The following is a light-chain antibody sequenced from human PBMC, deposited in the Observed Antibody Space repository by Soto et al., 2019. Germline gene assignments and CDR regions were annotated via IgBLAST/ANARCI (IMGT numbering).Light chain of an antibody. CDR3: SLYTSGRTL. J-gene: IGLJ1*01. V-gene: IGLV2-18*01. Sequence: LTQPPSVSGSPGQSVTISCTGTSSDLGSNNRVSWYQQPPGTAPKLIIYEVSNRPSGVPDRSPGSKSAITASLTISGLQTEDEVDYYCSLYTSGRTLLGTGTKVTVL. CDR1: SSDLGSNNR. CDR2: EVS.